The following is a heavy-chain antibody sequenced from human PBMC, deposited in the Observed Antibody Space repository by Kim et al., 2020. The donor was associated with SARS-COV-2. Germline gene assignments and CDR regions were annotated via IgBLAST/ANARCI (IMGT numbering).Heavy chain of an antibody. Sequence: SETLSLTCAVYGGSFSGYYWSWIRQPPGKGLEWIGEINHSGSTNYNPSLKSRVTISVDTSTNQFSLKLSSVTAADTAVYYCARGLYYDSSGYYRYWGQGTLVTVSS. J-gene: IGHJ4*02. D-gene: IGHD3-22*01. V-gene: IGHV4-34*01. CDR3: ARGLYYDSSGYYRY. CDR2: INHSGST. CDR1: GGSFSGYY.